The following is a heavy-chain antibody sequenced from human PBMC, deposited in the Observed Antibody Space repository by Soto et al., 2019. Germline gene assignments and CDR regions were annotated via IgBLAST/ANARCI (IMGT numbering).Heavy chain of an antibody. CDR2: IIPFHGVT. Sequence: QVQLVQSGAEVKKPGSSVKVSCKASGGTFSPYTINWVRQAPGQGLEWLGRIIPFHGVTNYAQKFQARVTITADKSTSTAYMELSGLRFEDTAMYYWTRDWESTVSTWSFGGFWGRRTLVTVSS. CDR3: TRDWESTVSTWSFGGF. CDR1: GGTFSPYT. D-gene: IGHD3-10*01. J-gene: IGHJ4*02. V-gene: IGHV1-69*08.